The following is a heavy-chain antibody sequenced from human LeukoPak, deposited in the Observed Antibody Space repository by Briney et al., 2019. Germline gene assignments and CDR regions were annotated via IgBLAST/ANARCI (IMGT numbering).Heavy chain of an antibody. CDR1: GFTFSDYF. J-gene: IGHJ5*02. Sequence: PGGSLRLSCAASGFTFSDYFMNWVRQAPGKGLEWVSSISRSSSYIYYADSVKGRFTISRDNAKNSLYLQMNRLRAEDTAVYYCAILVPDSSGYMIVDPWGQGTLVTVSS. D-gene: IGHD3-22*01. CDR2: ISRSSSYI. CDR3: AILVPDSSGYMIVDP. V-gene: IGHV3-21*01.